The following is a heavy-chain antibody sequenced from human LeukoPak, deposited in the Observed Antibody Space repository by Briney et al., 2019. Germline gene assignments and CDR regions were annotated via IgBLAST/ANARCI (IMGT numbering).Heavy chain of an antibody. CDR1: GGSISSYY. CDR3: ARGGSTGTNLNWVDP. Sequence: SETLSLTCTVSGGSISSYYRSWIRQPPGKGLEWIGYIYYSGSTNYNPSLKSRVTISVDTSKNQFSLKLSSVTAADTAVYYCARGGSTGTNLNWVDPWGQGTLVTVSS. J-gene: IGHJ5*02. D-gene: IGHD1-1*01. V-gene: IGHV4-59*01. CDR2: IYYSGST.